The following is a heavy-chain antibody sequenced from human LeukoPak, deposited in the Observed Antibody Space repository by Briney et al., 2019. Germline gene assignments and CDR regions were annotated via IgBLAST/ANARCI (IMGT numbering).Heavy chain of an antibody. CDR2: ISGGGSST. CDR1: GFTFSSYA. CDR3: AKQSSRFLGWAYFDY. Sequence: GGSLRLSCAAPGFTFSSYAMTWVRQAPGKGLEWVSAISGGGSSTYYADSVKGRFTISRDNSKNTLYLQMSSLRAEDTALYFCAKQSSRFLGWAYFDYWGQGTLVTVSS. D-gene: IGHD3-16*02. V-gene: IGHV3-23*01. J-gene: IGHJ4*02.